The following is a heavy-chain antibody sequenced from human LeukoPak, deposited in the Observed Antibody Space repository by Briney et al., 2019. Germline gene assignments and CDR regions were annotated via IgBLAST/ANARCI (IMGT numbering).Heavy chain of an antibody. D-gene: IGHD6-13*01. CDR1: GFTFSSYA. J-gene: IGHJ4*02. CDR3: AKNIAAAGTSDY. Sequence: PGGSLRLSCAASGFTFSSYAMSWVRQAPGKGLEWVSAISGSGGSTYYADSVKGRFIISRDNSKNTLYLQMNSLRAEDTAVYYCAKNIAAAGTSDYWGQGTLVTVSS. V-gene: IGHV3-23*01. CDR2: ISGSGGST.